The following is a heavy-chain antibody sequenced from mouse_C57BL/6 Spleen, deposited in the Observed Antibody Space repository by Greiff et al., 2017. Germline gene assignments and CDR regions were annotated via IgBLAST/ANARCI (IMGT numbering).Heavy chain of an antibody. D-gene: IGHD1-1*01. CDR1: GYTFTDYY. J-gene: IGHJ4*01. CDR3: ARRYGYAMDY. CDR2: INPYNGGT. V-gene: IGHV1-19*01. Sequence: VHVKQSGPVLVKPGASVKMSCKASGYTFTDYYMNWVKQSHGKSLEWIGVINPYNGGTSYNQKFKGKATLTVDKSSSTAYMELNSLTSEDSAVYYCARRYGYAMDYWGQGTSVTVSS.